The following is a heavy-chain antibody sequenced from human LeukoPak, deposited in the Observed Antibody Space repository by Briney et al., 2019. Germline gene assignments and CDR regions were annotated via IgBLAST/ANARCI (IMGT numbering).Heavy chain of an antibody. D-gene: IGHD2-2*01. V-gene: IGHV4-59*01. J-gene: IGHJ5*02. CDR3: ARYSCSSTSCYFDP. Sequence: SETLSLTCTVSGGSISSYYWSWIRQPPGKGLEWIGYIYYSGSTNYNPSLKSRVTISVDTSKNQFSLKLSSVTAADTAVYYCARYSCSSTSCYFDPWGQGTLVTVSP. CDR2: IYYSGST. CDR1: GGSISSYY.